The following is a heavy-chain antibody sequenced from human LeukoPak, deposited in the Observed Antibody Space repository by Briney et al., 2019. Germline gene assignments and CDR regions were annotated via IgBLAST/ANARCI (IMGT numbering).Heavy chain of an antibody. V-gene: IGHV4-4*02. Sequence: SETLSLTCAVSGGSISSSNWWSWVRQPPGKGLEWIAEIYHSGNTNYNPSLKSRVTISVDKSKNQFSLRLSSVTAADTAVYYCARGYYYDSSGYYLGHHIFDYWGQGTPVTVSS. D-gene: IGHD3-22*01. CDR1: GGSISSSNW. CDR3: ARGYYYDSSGYYLGHHIFDY. J-gene: IGHJ4*02. CDR2: IYHSGNT.